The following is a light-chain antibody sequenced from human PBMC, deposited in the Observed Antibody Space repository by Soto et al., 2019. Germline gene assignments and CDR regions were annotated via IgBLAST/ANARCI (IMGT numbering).Light chain of an antibody. CDR2: KAS. CDR1: ESISSW. V-gene: IGKV1-5*03. CDR3: QLYSVFSLT. Sequence: DIQMTQFPSTLSASVGDRVTITCRASESISSWLAWYQQKPGKAPKILIYKASSLESGVPSRFTGSGSGKEFTLTISSLQPDDFATCYCQLYSVFSLTCGGGTKVEI. J-gene: IGKJ4*01.